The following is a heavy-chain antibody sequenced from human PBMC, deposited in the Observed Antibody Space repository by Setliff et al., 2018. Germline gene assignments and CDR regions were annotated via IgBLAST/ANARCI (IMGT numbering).Heavy chain of an antibody. J-gene: IGHJ6*03. CDR3: ARDRAARPPNSYYYYMDV. D-gene: IGHD6-6*01. CDR2: IIPIPGIA. Sequence: EASVKVSCKASGGTFSSYAISWVRQAPGQRLEWMGGIIPIPGIANYAQKFQGRVTITTDESTSTAYMELSSLRSEDTAVYYCARDRAARPPNSYYYYMDVWGKGTTVTVSS. CDR1: GGTFSSYA. V-gene: IGHV1-69*10.